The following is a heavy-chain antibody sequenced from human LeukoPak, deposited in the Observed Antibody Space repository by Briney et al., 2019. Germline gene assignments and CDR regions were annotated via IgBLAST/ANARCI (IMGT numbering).Heavy chain of an antibody. CDR2: ISYSGST. CDR3: ASATLSMVVDG. V-gene: IGHV4-31*03. J-gene: IGHJ4*02. CDR1: GGSITGSAYY. D-gene: IGHD3-10*01. Sequence: SGPTLVNPSQTLSLTCTVSGGSITGSAYYWYWIRQHPGKGLEWIGYISYSGSTYYNPSLESRVAISVDTSKNQFSLRLSSVTAADTAVYYCASATLSMVVDGWGQGTLVTVSS.